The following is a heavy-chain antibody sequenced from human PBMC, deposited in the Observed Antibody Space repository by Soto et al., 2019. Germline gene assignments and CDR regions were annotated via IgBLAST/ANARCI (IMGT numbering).Heavy chain of an antibody. CDR2: LDSGGNT. V-gene: IGHV3-66*01. CDR3: ARDLHSPNRFDD. CDR1: GITVSSNF. D-gene: IGHD2-21*01. J-gene: IGHJ4*02. Sequence: EVQLVESGGGVVQPGGSLRLSCAASGITVSSNFMSWVRQTPGKGLEWVSILDSGGNTYYADSVKGRFTISRDNSKNTVYLQMNSLRPEDTAVYYCARDLHSPNRFDDWGQGTLVTVSS.